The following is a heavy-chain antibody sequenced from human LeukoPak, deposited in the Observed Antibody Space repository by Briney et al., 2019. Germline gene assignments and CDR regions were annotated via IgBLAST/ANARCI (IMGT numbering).Heavy chain of an antibody. CDR1: GFTFSSYW. V-gene: IGHV3-7*01. Sequence: GGSLRLSCAASGFTFSSYWMSWVRQAPGKGLEWVANIKQDGSEKYYADSVKGRFTISRDNAKNSLYLQMNSLRAEDTAVYYCARGHAGHYALLYGLDVWGKGTTVTVSS. CDR3: ARGHAGHYALLYGLDV. D-gene: IGHD2-15*01. CDR2: IKQDGSEK. J-gene: IGHJ6*04.